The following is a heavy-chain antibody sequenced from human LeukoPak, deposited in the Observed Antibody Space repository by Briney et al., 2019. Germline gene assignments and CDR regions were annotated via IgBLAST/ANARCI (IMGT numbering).Heavy chain of an antibody. Sequence: GGSLRLSCAASGFTFSSYAMSWVRQAPGKGLEWVSAISGSGGSTYYADSVKGRFTISRDNSKNTLYLQMNSLRAEDTAVYYCATLIAYDILTGQQFDPWGQGTLVTVSS. CDR2: ISGSGGST. CDR1: GFTFSSYA. V-gene: IGHV3-23*01. D-gene: IGHD3-9*01. CDR3: ATLIAYDILTGQQFDP. J-gene: IGHJ5*02.